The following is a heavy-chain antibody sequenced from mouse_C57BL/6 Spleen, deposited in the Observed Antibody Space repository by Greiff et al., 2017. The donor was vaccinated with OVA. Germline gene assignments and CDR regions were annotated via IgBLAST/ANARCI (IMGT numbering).Heavy chain of an antibody. V-gene: IGHV1-64*01. CDR2: IHPNSGST. CDR3: ARGGFDYYGSCWYFDV. Sequence: QVQLKQPGAELVKPGASVKLSCKASGYTFTSYWMHWVKQRPGQGLEWIGMIHPNSGSTNYNEKFKSKATLTVDKSSSTAYMQLSSLTSEDSAVYYCARGGFDYYGSCWYFDVWGTGTTVTVSS. CDR1: GYTFTSYW. D-gene: IGHD1-1*01. J-gene: IGHJ1*03.